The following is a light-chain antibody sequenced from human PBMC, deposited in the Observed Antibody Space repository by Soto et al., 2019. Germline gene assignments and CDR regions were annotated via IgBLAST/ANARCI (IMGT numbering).Light chain of an antibody. V-gene: IGLV2-23*01. Sequence: QSALTQPASVSGSPGQSITISCTGTSSDVGTYDLVSWYQQHPGKAPKLMIHEGSKRPSGVSTRFSGSKSGNTASLTISGLQAEDEADYYCCSYAGGSTGVFGGGTKLTVL. J-gene: IGLJ3*02. CDR1: SSDVGTYDL. CDR2: EGS. CDR3: CSYAGGSTGV.